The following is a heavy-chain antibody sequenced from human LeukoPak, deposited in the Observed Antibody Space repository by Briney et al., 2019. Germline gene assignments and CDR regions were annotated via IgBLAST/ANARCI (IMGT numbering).Heavy chain of an antibody. CDR3: ARDRYDSSGYYYGDYYYMDV. Sequence: PSETLSLTCTVSGGSIGSYYWSWIRQPPGKGLEWIGYIYYSGSTKYNPSLTSRVTISVDTSKNQFSLKLSSVTAADTAVYYCARDRYDSSGYYYGDYYYMDVWGKGTTVTISS. J-gene: IGHJ6*03. CDR2: IYYSGST. D-gene: IGHD3-22*01. V-gene: IGHV4-59*12. CDR1: GGSIGSYY.